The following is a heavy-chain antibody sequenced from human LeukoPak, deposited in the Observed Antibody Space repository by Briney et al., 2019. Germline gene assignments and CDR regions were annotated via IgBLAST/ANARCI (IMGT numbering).Heavy chain of an antibody. Sequence: GGSLRLSCVGSGFTFSDAWISWVRQAPGKGLEWVGRIKSKIDGGTIDYAAPVKGRFTISRDDSRNTLYLQMNSLKTEDRAVYYCTTRRQDGCWGQGTLVTVS. CDR2: IKSKIDGGTI. CDR1: GFTFSDAW. D-gene: IGHD6-25*01. V-gene: IGHV3-15*01. CDR3: TTRRQDGC. J-gene: IGHJ4*02.